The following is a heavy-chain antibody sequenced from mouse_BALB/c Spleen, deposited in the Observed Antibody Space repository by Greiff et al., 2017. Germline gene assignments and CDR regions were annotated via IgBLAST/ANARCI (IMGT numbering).Heavy chain of an antibody. J-gene: IGHJ3*01. CDR2: ISSGGSYT. CDR1: GFTFSSYA. D-gene: IGHD2-4*01. Sequence: EVQRVESGGGLVKPGGSLKLSCAASGFTFSSYAMSWVRQSPEKRLEWVAEISSGGSYTYYPDTVTGRFTISRDNAKNTLYLEMSSLRSEDTAMYYCARAVDYGFACWGEGTLVTVSA. CDR3: ARAVDYGFAC. V-gene: IGHV5-9-4*01.